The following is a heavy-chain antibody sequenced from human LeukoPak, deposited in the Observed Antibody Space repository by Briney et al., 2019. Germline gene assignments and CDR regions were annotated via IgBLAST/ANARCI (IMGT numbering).Heavy chain of an antibody. CDR3: ARVSGYSYGWSYYYYMDV. Sequence: SETLSLTCAVYGGSFSGYYWSWIRQPPGKGLEWIGEINHSGSTNYNPSLKSRVTISVDTSKNQFSLKLSSVTAADTAVYYCARVSGYSYGWSYYYYMDVWRKGTTVTVCS. D-gene: IGHD5-18*01. V-gene: IGHV4-34*01. CDR1: GGSFSGYY. CDR2: INHSGST. J-gene: IGHJ6*03.